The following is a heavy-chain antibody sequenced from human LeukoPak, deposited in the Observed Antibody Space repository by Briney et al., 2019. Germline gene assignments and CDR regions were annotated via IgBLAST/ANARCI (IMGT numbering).Heavy chain of an antibody. D-gene: IGHD2-2*01. CDR3: AKGPLRGTAAAIDY. J-gene: IGHJ4*02. CDR1: GFTFSYSW. Sequence: GRSLRLSCVASGFTFSYSWMIWVRQAPGKGLEWVANINQPGSQKYHVGSVKGRFTISRDNARNSLFLQMDSLRTEDTAVYYCAKGPLRGTAAAIDYWGQGTLVTVSS. CDR2: INQPGSQK. V-gene: IGHV3-7*01.